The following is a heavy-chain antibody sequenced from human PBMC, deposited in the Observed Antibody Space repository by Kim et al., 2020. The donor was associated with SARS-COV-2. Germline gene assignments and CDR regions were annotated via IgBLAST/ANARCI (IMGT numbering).Heavy chain of an antibody. CDR1: GGSISSYS. Sequence: SETLSLTCTVSGGSISSYSWSWIRQPPGKGLEWIGHINYSGSTNYNPSLKSRVTISVDTSKNQFSLKLSSVTAADTAVYYCLCNFDYWGQAIPVTVSS. CDR2: INYSGST. CDR3: LCNFDY. V-gene: IGHV4-59*08. J-gene: IGHJ4*02.